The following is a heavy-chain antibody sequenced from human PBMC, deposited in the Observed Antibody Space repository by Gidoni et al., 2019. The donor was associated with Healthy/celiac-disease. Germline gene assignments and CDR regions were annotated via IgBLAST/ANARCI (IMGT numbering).Heavy chain of an antibody. CDR1: VGSISSSSYY. Sequence: QLQLQESGPGLVKPSETLSLTCTVSVGSISSSSYYWGWIRQPPGKGLEWIGSSYYSGSTYYNPSLKSRVTISVDTSKNQFSLKLSSVTAADTAVYYCARHASIAAYYFDDWGQGTLVTVSS. CDR2: SYYSGST. D-gene: IGHD6-25*01. J-gene: IGHJ4*02. CDR3: ARHASIAAYYFDD. V-gene: IGHV4-39*01.